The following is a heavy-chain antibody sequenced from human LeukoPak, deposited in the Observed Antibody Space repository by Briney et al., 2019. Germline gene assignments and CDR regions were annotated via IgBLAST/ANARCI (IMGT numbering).Heavy chain of an antibody. D-gene: IGHD3-3*01. V-gene: IGHV3-23*01. J-gene: IGHJ3*02. Sequence: GGSLRLSCAASGFTFSSYAMSWVRQAPGKGLEWVSAISGSGGSTYYADSVKGRFTISRDNSKNTLYLQMNSLRAEDTAVYYCAKDGELRFLEWLYDAFDIWGQGTMVTVS. CDR2: ISGSGGST. CDR1: GFTFSSYA. CDR3: AKDGELRFLEWLYDAFDI.